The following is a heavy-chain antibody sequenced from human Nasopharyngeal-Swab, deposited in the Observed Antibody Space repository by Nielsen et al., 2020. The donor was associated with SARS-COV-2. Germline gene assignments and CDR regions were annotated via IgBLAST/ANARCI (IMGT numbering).Heavy chain of an antibody. CDR2: IYYSGST. CDR3: ARGYCSGGSCYRYYYYYYMDV. J-gene: IGHJ6*03. D-gene: IGHD2-15*01. Sequence: WIRQPPGKGLEWIGYIYYSGSTKYNPSLKSRVTISVDTSKSQFSQKLSSVTAADTAVYYCARGYCSGGSCYRYYYYYYMDVWGKGTTVTVSS. V-gene: IGHV4-59*01.